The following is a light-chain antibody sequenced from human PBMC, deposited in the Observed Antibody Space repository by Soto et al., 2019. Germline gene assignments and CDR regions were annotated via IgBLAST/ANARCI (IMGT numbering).Light chain of an antibody. CDR3: QQYGTSPRT. V-gene: IGKV3-20*01. CDR1: QSVSSNK. Sequence: EIVLTQSPGTLSLSPGERVTLSCRASQSVSSNKLAWYQHKVGQAPRLLIYGASSRATGIPDRFSGSGSGADFTLTISRLEPEDFVVYYCQQYGTSPRTFGQGTKLEIK. J-gene: IGKJ2*01. CDR2: GAS.